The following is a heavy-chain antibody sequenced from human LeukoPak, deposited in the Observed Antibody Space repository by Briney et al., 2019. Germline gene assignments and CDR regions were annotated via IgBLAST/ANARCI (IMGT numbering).Heavy chain of an antibody. V-gene: IGHV4-38-2*02. CDR2: INHSGST. CDR3: ATEIAAAGQVNWFDP. D-gene: IGHD6-13*01. CDR1: GYSISSGYY. J-gene: IGHJ5*02. Sequence: SETLSLTCTVSGYSISSGYYWGWIRQPPGKGLEWIGEINHSGSTYYNPSLKSRVTISVDTSKNQFSLKLSSVTAADTAVYYCATEIAAAGQVNWFDPWGQGTLVTVSS.